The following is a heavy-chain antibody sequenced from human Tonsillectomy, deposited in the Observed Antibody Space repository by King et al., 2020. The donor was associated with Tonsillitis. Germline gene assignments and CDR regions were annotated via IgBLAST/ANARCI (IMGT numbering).Heavy chain of an antibody. J-gene: IGHJ4*02. CDR2: ISSSSRTI. Sequence: VQLVESGGGLVQPVGSLRLSCEASGFTFSSYRMNWVRQAPGKGLEWVSYISSSSRTIYYADSVKGRFTISRDNAKNSLYLQMNSLRAEDTAVYYCARDTVNYDILTGYYFDYWGQGTLVTVSS. V-gene: IGHV3-48*01. CDR1: GFTFSSYR. D-gene: IGHD3-9*01. CDR3: ARDTVNYDILTGYYFDY.